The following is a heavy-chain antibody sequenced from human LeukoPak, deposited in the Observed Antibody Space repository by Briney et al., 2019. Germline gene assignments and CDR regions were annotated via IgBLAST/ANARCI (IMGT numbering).Heavy chain of an antibody. J-gene: IGHJ4*02. V-gene: IGHV3-48*04. CDR1: GLTLSSYG. CDR3: ARHYYFDS. Sequence: RTGGSLRLSCAASGLTLSSYGMEWVPQAPGKGLEWLSYISSSGSTIYYADSVKGRFTISRDNAKNSLYLQMNSLRAEDTAVYYCARHYYFDSWGQGILVTVSS. CDR2: ISSSGSTI.